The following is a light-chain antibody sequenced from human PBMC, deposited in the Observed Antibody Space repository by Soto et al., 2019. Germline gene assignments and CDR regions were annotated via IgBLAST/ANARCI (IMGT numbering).Light chain of an antibody. CDR2: DAS. CDR3: QQHISWPLT. J-gene: IGKJ4*01. V-gene: IGKV3-11*01. CDR1: QSVTNS. Sequence: IVLTQSPATLSLSPGERATLSCRASQSVTNSLAWYQQKPGQAPRLLVYDASNRATGIPTRFSGSGSGTDFTLTISNLEPEDFAVYYCQQHISWPLTFGGGTKVDNK.